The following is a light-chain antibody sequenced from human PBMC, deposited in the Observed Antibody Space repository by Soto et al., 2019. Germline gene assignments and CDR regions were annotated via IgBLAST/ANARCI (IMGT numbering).Light chain of an antibody. Sequence: EIVITQSPATLSVSPGERDTLSCRASESLSTYLAWYQQKPGQAPRLLIYGASTKATGIPARFSGSGSATDFTLTISSLQSEDFAVYYCQSYNDWPFTFGQGTRLEIK. J-gene: IGKJ5*01. V-gene: IGKV3-15*01. CDR2: GAS. CDR3: QSYNDWPFT. CDR1: ESLSTY.